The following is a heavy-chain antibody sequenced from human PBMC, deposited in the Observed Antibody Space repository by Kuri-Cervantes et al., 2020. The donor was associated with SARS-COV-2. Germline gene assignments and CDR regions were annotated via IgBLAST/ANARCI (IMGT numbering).Heavy chain of an antibody. CDR2: ISYDGSNK. CDR3: VKDWSLGGNFRYYFDY. Sequence: GESLKISCAASGFTFSSYGMHWVRQAPGKGLEWVAVISYDGSNKYYADSVKGRFTISRDNSKNTLYLQMNSLRAEDTAVYYCVKDWSLGGNFRYYFDYWGQGTLVTVSS. J-gene: IGHJ4*02. CDR1: GFTFSSYG. V-gene: IGHV3-30*18. D-gene: IGHD4-23*01.